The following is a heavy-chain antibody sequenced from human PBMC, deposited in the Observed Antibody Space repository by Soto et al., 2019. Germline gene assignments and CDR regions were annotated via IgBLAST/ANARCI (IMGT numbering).Heavy chain of an antibody. CDR1: AGSNSGYY. D-gene: IGHD6-13*01. J-gene: IGHJ5*02. CDR2: IHYSGST. V-gene: IGHV4-59*01. Sequence: PSETLSLTCTVSAGSNSGYYWSWIRQPPGKELELIAYIHYSGSTYYNPSLKSRVTISIDTSKNQFSLKLSSVNAEDTAVYYCAKVGRIAAAGTWFDPWGQGTLVTVSS. CDR3: AKVGRIAAAGTWFDP.